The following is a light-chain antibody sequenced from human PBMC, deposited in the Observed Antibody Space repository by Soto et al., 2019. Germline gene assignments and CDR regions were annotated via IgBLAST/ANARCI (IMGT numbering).Light chain of an antibody. CDR1: QDISSY. Sequence: DIQLTQSPSFLSASVGDRVTVTCRSSQDISSYLAWYQQKPGKAPKVLIYGASTLQSGVPPRFGGSGSGTAFTLTISSLQPEDFATYYCHQYHNFPITFGQGTRLEIK. CDR3: HQYHNFPIT. V-gene: IGKV1-9*01. J-gene: IGKJ5*01. CDR2: GAS.